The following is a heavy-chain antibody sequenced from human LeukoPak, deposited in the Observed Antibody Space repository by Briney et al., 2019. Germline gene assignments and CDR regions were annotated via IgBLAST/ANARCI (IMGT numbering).Heavy chain of an antibody. D-gene: IGHD6-13*01. J-gene: IGHJ4*02. CDR3: ARGSTLDY. CDR2: INHSGST. Sequence: SETLSLTCAVYGGSFSGYYWSWIRQPPGKGLEWIGEINHSGSTNYNPSLKSRVTISVDTSKNQFPLKLSSVTAADTAVYYCARGSTLDYWGQGTLVTVSS. CDR1: GGSFSGYY. V-gene: IGHV4-34*01.